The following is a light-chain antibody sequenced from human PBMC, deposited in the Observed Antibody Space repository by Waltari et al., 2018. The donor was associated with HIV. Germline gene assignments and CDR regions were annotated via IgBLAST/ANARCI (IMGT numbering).Light chain of an antibody. CDR3: SAWDGRLSAWG. Sequence: QAGLTQPPAVSQALGQTATLSCTGGDDDVGNEGAAWLQQYQGLPPKLLSYRNNKRAAGSSHKVPAARAGNTVFRTIAGLQPEDEADYYCSAWDGRLSAWGFGGGTKLTVL. CDR2: RNN. V-gene: IGLV10-54*04. CDR1: DDDVGNEG. J-gene: IGLJ3*02.